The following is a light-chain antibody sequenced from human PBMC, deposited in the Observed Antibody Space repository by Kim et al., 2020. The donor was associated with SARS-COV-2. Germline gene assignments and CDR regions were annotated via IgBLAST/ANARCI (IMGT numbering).Light chain of an antibody. J-gene: IGKJ1*01. V-gene: IGKV1-5*01. CDR1: QGISSW. Sequence: AYIGDRVTITCRASQGISSWLAWYQQKPGKAPRLLIYDASSVESGVPSRFSGSGSGTEFTLTISSLQPDDFATYYCQQYISDFPTFGQGTKVDIK. CDR2: DAS. CDR3: QQYISDFPT.